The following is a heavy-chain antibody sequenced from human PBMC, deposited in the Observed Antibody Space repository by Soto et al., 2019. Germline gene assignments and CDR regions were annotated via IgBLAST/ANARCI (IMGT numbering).Heavy chain of an antibody. D-gene: IGHD2-15*01. CDR2: IIPIFGTA. J-gene: IGHJ5*02. CDR1: GGTFSSYA. CDR3: ARALDCSGGSCLRGWFDP. V-gene: IGHV1-69*13. Sequence: SVKLSCKASGGTFSSYAISWVRQAPGQGLEWMGGIIPIFGTANYAQKFQGRVTITADESTSTAYMELSSLRSEDTAVYYCARALDCSGGSCLRGWFDPWGQGTLVTVSS.